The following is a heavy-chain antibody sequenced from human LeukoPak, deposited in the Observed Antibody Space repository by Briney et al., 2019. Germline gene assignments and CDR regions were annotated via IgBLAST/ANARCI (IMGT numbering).Heavy chain of an antibody. V-gene: IGHV3-66*01. J-gene: IGHJ4*02. CDR1: GFVVSSNY. CDR2: IYSGGQT. D-gene: IGHD6-19*01. CDR3: ARGRLTSSWYYFDY. Sequence: PGGSLRLSCAASGFVVSSNYMSWVRQPPGKGLEWVSVIYSGGQTFYPDSVKGRFTISRDSSENMVYLQMTSLRAEDTAVYYCARGRLTSSWYYFDYWGQGTLVTVSS.